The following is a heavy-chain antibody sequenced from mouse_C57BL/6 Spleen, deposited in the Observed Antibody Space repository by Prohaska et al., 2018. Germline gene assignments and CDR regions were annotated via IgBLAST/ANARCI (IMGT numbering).Heavy chain of an antibody. D-gene: IGHD1-1*01. CDR2: IRLKSDNYAT. J-gene: IGHJ3*01. V-gene: IGHV6-3*01. CDR3: TGCYGFAY. CDR1: GFPFSNYW. Sequence: EVKLAESGGGLVQPGGSMKLSCVASGFPFSNYWMNWVRQSPAKGLEWVDLIRLKSDNYATHYAESVKGRFTISRDESKSSVYLQMNNLRAEDTGIYYGTGCYGFAYWGQGTLVTVAA.